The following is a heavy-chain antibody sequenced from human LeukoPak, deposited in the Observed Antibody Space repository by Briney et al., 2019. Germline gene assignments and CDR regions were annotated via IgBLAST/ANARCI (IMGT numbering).Heavy chain of an antibody. Sequence: PGGSLRLSCAASGFTFSNFKMNWIRQAPGKGLEWVSSISSSSSDIYYADSVKGRFTISRDNAKNSLYLQMNSLRAEDTAVYYCAKLNSGSSSPLDYWGQGTLVTVSS. V-gene: IGHV3-21*01. D-gene: IGHD1-26*01. J-gene: IGHJ4*02. CDR1: GFTFSNFK. CDR3: AKLNSGSSSPLDY. CDR2: ISSSSSDI.